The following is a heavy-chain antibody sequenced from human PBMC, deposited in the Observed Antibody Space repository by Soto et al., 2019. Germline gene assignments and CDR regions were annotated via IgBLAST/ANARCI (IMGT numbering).Heavy chain of an antibody. J-gene: IGHJ4*02. Sequence: QVQLVQSGAEVKKPGASVKVSCKASGYTFTSYGISWVRQAPGQGLEWMGWISAYNGNTNYAQKLQGRVSMATDTSTRTAYMEQRSRRSDDSAVYSCARVRSRSYYVWGSYRAPPRCDYWGEGPLVTVSS. V-gene: IGHV1-18*01. D-gene: IGHD3-16*02. CDR1: GYTFTSYG. CDR3: ARVRSRSYYVWGSYRAPPRCDY. CDR2: ISAYNGNT.